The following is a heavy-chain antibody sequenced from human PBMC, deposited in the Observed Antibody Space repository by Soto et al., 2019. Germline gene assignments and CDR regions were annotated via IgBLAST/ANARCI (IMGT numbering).Heavy chain of an antibody. CDR1: GGTFSSYA. CDR2: IIPIFGTA. Sequence: SVKVSCKASGGTFSSYAISWVRQAPGQGLEWMGGIIPIFGTANYAQKFQGRVTITADESTSTAYMELSSLRSEDTAVYYCARTYGDYTMRYYYGMDVWGQGTTVTVSS. CDR3: ARTYGDYTMRYYYGMDV. J-gene: IGHJ6*02. D-gene: IGHD4-17*01. V-gene: IGHV1-69*13.